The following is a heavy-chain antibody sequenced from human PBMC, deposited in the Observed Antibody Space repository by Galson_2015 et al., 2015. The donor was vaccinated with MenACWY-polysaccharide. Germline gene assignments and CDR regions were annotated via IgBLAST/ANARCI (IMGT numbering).Heavy chain of an antibody. D-gene: IGHD5-12*01. J-gene: IGHJ4*02. V-gene: IGHV3-23*01. CDR1: GFTFSSYD. CDR3: AKLEEEDSGIDSEVPYGIDY. CDR2: ISGSGGST. Sequence: SLRLSCAASGFTFSSYDMSWVRHAPGKGLEWVSDISGSGGSTYYADSVKGRFTISRDNSKNTLYLQMNSLRAEDTAVYYCAKLEEEDSGIDSEVPYGIDYWGQGTPVTVSS.